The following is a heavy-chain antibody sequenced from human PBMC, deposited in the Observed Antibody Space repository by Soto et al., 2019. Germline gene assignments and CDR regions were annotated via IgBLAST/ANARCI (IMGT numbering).Heavy chain of an antibody. Sequence: EVQLVESGGALVQPGGSLRLSCAASGFTFSNFWMHWVRQAPGKGLVWVSRISSDGSTTSYADSVRGRFTISRDNAKNTLYLHMNSLRAEDTAVYYCASSVSSGWYVWDFDLWGRGTLVTVSS. J-gene: IGHJ2*01. CDR3: ASSVSSGWYVWDFDL. D-gene: IGHD6-19*01. CDR1: GFTFSNFW. V-gene: IGHV3-74*01. CDR2: ISSDGSTT.